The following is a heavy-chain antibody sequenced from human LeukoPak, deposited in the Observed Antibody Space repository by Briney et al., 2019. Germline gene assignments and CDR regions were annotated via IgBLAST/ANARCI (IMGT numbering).Heavy chain of an antibody. D-gene: IGHD4-17*01. CDR2: IIPIFGTA. V-gene: IGHV1-69*13. J-gene: IGHJ6*02. CDR3: ARSPPSYGDYLSYYYYYYGMDV. Sequence: SVNVSCKASGYTFTSYYMHWVRQAPGQGLEWMGGIIPIFGTANYAQKFQGRVTITADESTSTAYMELSSLRSEDTAVYYCARSPPSYGDYLSYYYYYYGMDVWGQGTTVTVSS. CDR1: GYTFTSYY.